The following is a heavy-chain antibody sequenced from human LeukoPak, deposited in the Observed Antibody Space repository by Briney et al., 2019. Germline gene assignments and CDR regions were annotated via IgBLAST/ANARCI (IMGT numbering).Heavy chain of an antibody. CDR3: ARDAAGGRYCSSTSCPMDV. J-gene: IGHJ6*03. CDR1: GGSISSYY. CDR2: IYYSGST. D-gene: IGHD2-2*01. Sequence: SETLSLTCTVSGGSISSYYWSWLRQPPGKGLEWIGYIYYSGSTNYNPSLKSRVTISVDTSKNQFSLKLSSVTAADTAVYYCARDAAGGRYCSSTSCPMDVWGKGTTVTVSS. V-gene: IGHV4-59*01.